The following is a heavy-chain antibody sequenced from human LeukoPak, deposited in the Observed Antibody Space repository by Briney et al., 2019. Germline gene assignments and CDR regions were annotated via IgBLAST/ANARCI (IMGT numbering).Heavy chain of an antibody. CDR1: GYTFTGYY. J-gene: IGHJ5*02. V-gene: IGHV1-2*02. Sequence: GASVKVSCKASGYTFTGYYMHWVRQAPGQGLEWMGWINPNSGGTNYAQKFQGRVTMTRDTSISTAYMELSRLRSEDTAVYYCARVGRITIFGVVRGAHNWFDPWGQGTLVTVSS. D-gene: IGHD3-3*01. CDR3: ARVGRITIFGVVRGAHNWFDP. CDR2: INPNSGGT.